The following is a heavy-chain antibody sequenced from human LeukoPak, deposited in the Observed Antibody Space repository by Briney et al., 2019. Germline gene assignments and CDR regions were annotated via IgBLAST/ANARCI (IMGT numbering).Heavy chain of an antibody. V-gene: IGHV3-21*01. CDR3: ASGSRVAAARRDFDY. D-gene: IGHD6-13*01. Sequence: GGSLRLSCAASGFTFSSYWMSWVRQAPGKGLEWVSSISSSSSYIYYADSVKGRFTISRDNAKNSLYLQMNSLRAEDTAVYYCASGSRVAAARRDFDYWGQGTLVTVSS. CDR1: GFTFSSYW. J-gene: IGHJ4*02. CDR2: ISSSSSYI.